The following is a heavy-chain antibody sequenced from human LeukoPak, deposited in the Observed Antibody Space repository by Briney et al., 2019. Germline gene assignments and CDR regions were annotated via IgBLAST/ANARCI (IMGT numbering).Heavy chain of an antibody. CDR1: GFTFSSYG. CDR3: ARDLELGSGWSPYYYYYMDV. J-gene: IGHJ6*03. CDR2: ISYDGSNK. Sequence: GGSLRLSCAASGFTFSSYGMHWVRQAPGKGLEWVAVISYDGSNKYYADSVKGRFTISRDNSKNTLYLQMNSLRAEDTAVYYCARDLELGSGWSPYYYYYMDVWGKGTTVTVSS. D-gene: IGHD5-24*01. V-gene: IGHV3-30*19.